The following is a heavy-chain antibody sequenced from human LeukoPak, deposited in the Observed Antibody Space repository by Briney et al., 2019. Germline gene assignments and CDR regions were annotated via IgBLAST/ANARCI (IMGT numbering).Heavy chain of an antibody. J-gene: IGHJ6*02. V-gene: IGHV4-59*01. CDR2: IYYTGST. CDR3: ARGPHGYSYGPYYYGMDV. D-gene: IGHD5-18*01. Sequence: SETLSLTCTVSGDSISSYYWSWIRRPPGKGLEWIGYIYYTGSTNYNPSLKSRVTISVDTSKNQFSLKLSSVTAADTAVYYCARGPHGYSYGPYYYGMDVWGQGTTVTVSS. CDR1: GDSISSYY.